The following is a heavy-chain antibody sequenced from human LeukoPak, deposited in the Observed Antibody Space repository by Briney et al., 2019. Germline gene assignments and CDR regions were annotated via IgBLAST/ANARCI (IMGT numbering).Heavy chain of an antibody. Sequence: PGGSLRLSCAASEFTFGSYWMSWVRQAPGKGLEWVASIKHDGSEKYYVDSVKGRFTMSRDNAKSSLYLQMNSLRAEDTAVYYCARIAPITPPGLYWYFDLWGRGTLVTVSS. CDR1: EFTFGSYW. J-gene: IGHJ2*01. CDR2: IKHDGSEK. V-gene: IGHV3-7*01. CDR3: ARIAPITPPGLYWYFDL. D-gene: IGHD1-14*01.